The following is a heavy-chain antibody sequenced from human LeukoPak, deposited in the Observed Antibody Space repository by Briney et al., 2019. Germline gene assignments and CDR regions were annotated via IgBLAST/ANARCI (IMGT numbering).Heavy chain of an antibody. V-gene: IGHV5-51*01. J-gene: IGHJ3*02. D-gene: IGHD3-16*02. CDR2: IYPGDSDT. CDR3: ARSRAEKVPVWGSYRHHDAFDI. CDR1: GYSFPNYW. Sequence: GESLKISGKGSGYSFPNYWIGWVRQMPGKGLEWMGIIYPGDSDTTYKSSCQGQHTISADKSIRTAYLQWSSLKASDTAMYYCARSRAEKVPVWGSYRHHDAFDIRGQGTRVTVSS.